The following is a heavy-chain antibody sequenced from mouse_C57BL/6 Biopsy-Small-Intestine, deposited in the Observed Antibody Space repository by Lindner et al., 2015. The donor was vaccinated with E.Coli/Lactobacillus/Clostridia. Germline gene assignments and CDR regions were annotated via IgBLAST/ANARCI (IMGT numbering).Heavy chain of an antibody. CDR1: GFTFSSYD. J-gene: IGHJ1*03. CDR3: ARSFGNSWYFDV. V-gene: IGHV5-6*01. D-gene: IGHD2-1*01. Sequence: VQLQESGGDLVKPGGSLKLSCAASGFTFSSYDMSWVRQTPDRRLEWVATISSGGSYTYYPDSVKGRFTISRDNARSTLYLQMRSLKSEDTAMYYCARSFGNSWYFDVWGTGTTVTVSS. CDR2: ISSGGSYT.